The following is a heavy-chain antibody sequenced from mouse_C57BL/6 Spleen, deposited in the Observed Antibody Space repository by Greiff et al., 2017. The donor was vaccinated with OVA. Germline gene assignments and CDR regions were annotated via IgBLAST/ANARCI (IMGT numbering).Heavy chain of an antibody. CDR2: IDPETGGT. CDR1: GYTFTDYE. CDR3: TNLYYGNYAWFAY. Sequence: VQLQQSGAELVRPGASVTLSCKASGYTFTDYEMHWVKQTPVHGLEWIGAIDPETGGTAYNQKFKGKAILTADKSSSTAYMELRSLTSEDSAVYYCTNLYYGNYAWFAYWGKGTLVTVSA. V-gene: IGHV1-15*01. D-gene: IGHD2-1*01. J-gene: IGHJ3*01.